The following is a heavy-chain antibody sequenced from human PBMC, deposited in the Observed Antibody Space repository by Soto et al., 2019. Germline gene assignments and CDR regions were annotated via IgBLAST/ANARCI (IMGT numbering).Heavy chain of an antibody. J-gene: IGHJ6*02. CDR2: LGAARDP. CDR1: GFSFRDYD. D-gene: IGHD1-26*01. CDR3: ARAYFGRLPRRADYYYAMYV. V-gene: IGHV3-13*05. Sequence: EVQLVESGGGSVQPGESLRLSCAASGFSFRDYDMHWVRQRKGKGLEWVSALGAARDPYYVGSVKGRFSVSRDNAQNSLFLQMNNLRVDDTAVYFCARAYFGRLPRRADYYYAMYVWGRGTTVTVSS.